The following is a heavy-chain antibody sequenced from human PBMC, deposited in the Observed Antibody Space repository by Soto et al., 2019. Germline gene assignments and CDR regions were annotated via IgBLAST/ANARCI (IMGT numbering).Heavy chain of an antibody. Sequence: QVQLVQSGAEVRQPGASVKASCKASGYTFTDLDVNWVRQVTGQGLEWMGWISPKRGETGYSQKFQGRFTMTRDTSISTAYMELNNLESEDTGVYYCARGIEQGYDYWGQGTLVTVSS. CDR3: ARGIEQGYDY. V-gene: IGHV1-8*01. CDR2: ISPKRGET. CDR1: GYTFTDLD. J-gene: IGHJ4*02. D-gene: IGHD2-15*01.